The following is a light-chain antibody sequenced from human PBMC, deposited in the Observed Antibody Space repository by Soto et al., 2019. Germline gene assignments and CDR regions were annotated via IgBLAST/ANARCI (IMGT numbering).Light chain of an antibody. CDR2: GAS. V-gene: IGKV1-39*01. CDR3: QESFSTLWGT. CDR1: QSINTY. J-gene: IGKJ1*01. Sequence: DIQMTQSPSSLSASVGDRVTITCQTSQSINTYLNWYQQKPGKAPKLLIYGASSLQSGVQLRFSGSGSGTDFTLTISSLEPEDFATYYCQESFSTLWGTCGQGTKVEIK.